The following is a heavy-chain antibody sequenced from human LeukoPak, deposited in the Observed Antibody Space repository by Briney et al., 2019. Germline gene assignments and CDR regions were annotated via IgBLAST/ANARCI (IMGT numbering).Heavy chain of an antibody. CDR2: MNPNSGNT. D-gene: IGHD2-2*01. CDR3: ARGLRDIVVVPAHYYFDY. CDR1: GYTFTSYD. V-gene: IGHV1-8*03. Sequence: ASVKVSCKASGYTFTSYDINWVRQATGQGLEWMGWMNPNSGNTGYAQKFRGRVTITRNTSISTAYMELSSLRSEDTAVYYCARGLRDIVVVPAHYYFDYWGQGTLVTVSS. J-gene: IGHJ4*02.